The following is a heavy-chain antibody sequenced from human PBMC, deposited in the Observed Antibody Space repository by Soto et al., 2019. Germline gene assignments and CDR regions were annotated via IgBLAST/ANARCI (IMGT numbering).Heavy chain of an antibody. D-gene: IGHD2-8*01. CDR2: ISSNGVAT. V-gene: IGHV3-64*01. CDR3: ARGGYCTNGVCARSFDL. J-gene: IGHJ3*01. CDR1: GFTFSFYA. Sequence: EVQLVESGGGLVQPGGSLRLSCAASGFTFSFYAMHWVRQAPGKGLEYVSAISSNGVATYHANSVKGRFTISRDNSKKTLYLQLGSLRAEDMAVYYCARGGYCTNGVCARSFDLWGQGTLVTVSS.